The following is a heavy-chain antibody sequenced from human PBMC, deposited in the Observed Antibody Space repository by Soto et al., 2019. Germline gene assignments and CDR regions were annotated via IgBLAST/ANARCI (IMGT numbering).Heavy chain of an antibody. CDR1: GCTVSSYA. D-gene: IGHD4-17*01. V-gene: IGHV1-69*13. CDR3: ARGYGDYSYFDY. CDR2: IIPIFGTA. Sequence: WASVKVSCKASGCTVSSYAISWVRQAPGQGLEWMGGIIPIFGTANYAQKLQGRVTITADESTSTAYMELSSLRSEDTAVYYCARGYGDYSYFDYWGQGTLVTVSS. J-gene: IGHJ4*02.